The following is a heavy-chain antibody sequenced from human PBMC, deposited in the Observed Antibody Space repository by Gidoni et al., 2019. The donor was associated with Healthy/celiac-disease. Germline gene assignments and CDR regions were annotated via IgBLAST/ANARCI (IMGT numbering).Heavy chain of an antibody. Sequence: QVQLVESGGGVVQPGRSLRLSCAASGFTFSSYAMHWVRQAPGKGLEWGAVISYDGSNKYYADSVKGRFTISRDNSKNTLYLQMNSLRAEDTAVYYCARGILGVVAATLDYWGQGTLVTVSS. D-gene: IGHD2-15*01. CDR1: GFTFSSYA. CDR2: ISYDGSNK. CDR3: ARGILGVVAATLDY. J-gene: IGHJ4*02. V-gene: IGHV3-30-3*01.